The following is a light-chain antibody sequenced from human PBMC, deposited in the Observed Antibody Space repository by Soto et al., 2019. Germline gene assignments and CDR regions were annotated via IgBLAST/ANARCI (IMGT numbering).Light chain of an antibody. Sequence: QSALTQPASVSGSPGQSITISCTGTSSDVGSYNLVSWYQQHPGKAPKLMIYEVSKRPSGVSNRFSGSKSGNTASLTISGLQADDESDYYCCSYAGSSTFHYVFGTGTKVTVL. J-gene: IGLJ1*01. CDR3: CSYAGSSTFHYV. CDR1: SSDVGSYNL. CDR2: EVS. V-gene: IGLV2-23*02.